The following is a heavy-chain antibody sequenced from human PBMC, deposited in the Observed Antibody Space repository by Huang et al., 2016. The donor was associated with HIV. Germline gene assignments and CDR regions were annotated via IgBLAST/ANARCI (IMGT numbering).Heavy chain of an antibody. CDR2: IKTKDDGGTT. CDR1: GFTFKDAW. Sequence: EVQLVESGGGLVKPGGSLRLSCAASGFTFKDAWMSWVRQTPGKGREWVGLIKTKDDGGTTDYAAPVKGRFSMSRDDSKNTFYLKMNSLKSEDTAVYYCTTWARTSAGGNWGQGTLVSVSS. CDR3: TTWARTSAGGN. J-gene: IGHJ4*02. V-gene: IGHV3-15*01. D-gene: IGHD6-25*01.